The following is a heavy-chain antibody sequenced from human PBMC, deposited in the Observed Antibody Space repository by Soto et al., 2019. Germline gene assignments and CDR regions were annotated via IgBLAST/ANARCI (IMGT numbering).Heavy chain of an antibody. CDR1: GFTFSSYR. V-gene: IGHV3-48*02. CDR3: ARDGEVVVTAILAHYYYYGMDI. Sequence: GGSLRLSCAASGFTFSSYRMNWVRQAPGKGLEWVSYISSSSSTIYYADSVKGRFTISRDNAKNSLYLQMNSLRDEDTAVYYCARDGEVVVTAILAHYYYYGMDIWGQGTTVTVSS. J-gene: IGHJ6*02. D-gene: IGHD2-21*02. CDR2: ISSSSSTI.